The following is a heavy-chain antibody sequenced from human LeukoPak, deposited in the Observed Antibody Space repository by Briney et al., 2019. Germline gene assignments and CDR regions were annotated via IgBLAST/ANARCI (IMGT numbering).Heavy chain of an antibody. Sequence: GGSLRLSCAASGFTFSSYSMNWVRQAPGKGLEWVSYISSSSSTIYYADSVKGRFTISRDNAKNSLSLQMNSLRAEDTAVYYCARGLSSPYYYYMDVWGKGTTVTVSS. V-gene: IGHV3-48*01. CDR3: ARGLSSPYYYYMDV. CDR1: GFTFSSYS. J-gene: IGHJ6*03. CDR2: ISSSSSTI. D-gene: IGHD6-6*01.